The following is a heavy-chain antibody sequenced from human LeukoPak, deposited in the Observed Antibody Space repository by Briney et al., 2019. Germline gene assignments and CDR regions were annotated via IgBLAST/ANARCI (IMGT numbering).Heavy chain of an antibody. CDR1: GYTFTSYG. V-gene: IGHV1-18*01. CDR3: ARDLFCTNGVCYGNWFDP. CDR2: ISAYNGNT. J-gene: IGHJ5*02. D-gene: IGHD2-8*01. Sequence: ASVKVSCKASGYTFTSYGISWVRQAPGQGLEWMGEISAYNGNTNYAQKLQGRVTMTTDTSTSTAYMELRSLRSDDTAVYYCARDLFCTNGVCYGNWFDPWGQGTLVTVSS.